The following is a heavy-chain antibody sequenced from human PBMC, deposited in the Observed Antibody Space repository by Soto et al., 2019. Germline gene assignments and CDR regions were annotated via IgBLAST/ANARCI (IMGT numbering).Heavy chain of an antibody. V-gene: IGHV1-18*01. J-gene: IGHJ6*02. CDR3: ARGGQHDSSVYYLPFSGMDA. Sequence: QVQLVQSGAEVKKPGASVKVSCKASGYTFTSYGISWVRQAPGQGLEWMGWISAYNGNTNYAQKLQDRGTITTDTPTTTPYRELRTLSSDDTAVYYCARGGQHDSSVYYLPFSGMDAWGQGTTVT. CDR1: GYTFTSYG. CDR2: ISAYNGNT. D-gene: IGHD3-22*01.